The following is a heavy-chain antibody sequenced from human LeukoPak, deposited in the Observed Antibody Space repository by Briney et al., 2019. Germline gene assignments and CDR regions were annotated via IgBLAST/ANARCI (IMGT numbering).Heavy chain of an antibody. D-gene: IGHD3-22*01. CDR3: AKVGYYDSSGYLDY. CDR1: GVTLSTYA. J-gene: IGHJ4*02. Sequence: PGGSLRLSCAASGVTLSTYAMSWARQAPGKGLEWVSGISWNSGSIGYADSVKGRFTISRDNAKNSLYLQMNSLRAEDTALYYCAKVGYYDSSGYLDYWGQGTLVTVSS. CDR2: ISWNSGSI. V-gene: IGHV3-9*01.